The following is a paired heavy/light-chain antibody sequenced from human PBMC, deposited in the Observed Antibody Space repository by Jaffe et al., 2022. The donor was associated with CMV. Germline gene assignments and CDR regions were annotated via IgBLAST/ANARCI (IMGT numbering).Heavy chain of an antibody. CDR3: ARETSGLLLWFGTFDP. V-gene: IGHV4-4*07. CDR2: IYTSGST. CDR1: GGSISSYY. Sequence: QVQLQESGPGLVKPSETLSLTCTVSGGSISSYYWSWIRQPAGKGLEWIGRIYTSGSTNYNPSLKSRVTMSVDTSKNQFSLKLSSVTAADTAVYYCARETSGLLLWFGTFDPWGQGTLVTVSS. D-gene: IGHD3-10*01. J-gene: IGHJ5*02.
Light chain of an antibody. CDR1: QSVSSSY. CDR2: GAS. J-gene: IGKJ4*01. Sequence: EIVLTQSPGTLSLSPGERATLSCRASQSVSSSYLAWYQQKPGQAPRLLIYGASSRATGIPDRFSGSGSGTDFTLTISRLEPEDFAVYYCQQYGSSPSFGGGTKVEIK. CDR3: QQYGSSPS. V-gene: IGKV3-20*01.